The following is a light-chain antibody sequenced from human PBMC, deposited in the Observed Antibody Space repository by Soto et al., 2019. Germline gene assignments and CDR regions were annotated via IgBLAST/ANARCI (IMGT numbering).Light chain of an antibody. J-gene: IGLJ1*01. V-gene: IGLV2-14*01. CDR2: DVS. Sequence: QSALTQPASVSGSPGQSITIPCTGSSSDVGAYNYVSWYQQHPGKAPKLMIYDVSSRPSGVPDRFSGSKSATSASLAITGLRAEDEADYYCQSYDSSLSALYVFGTGTKLTVL. CDR3: QSYDSSLSALYV. CDR1: SSDVGAYNY.